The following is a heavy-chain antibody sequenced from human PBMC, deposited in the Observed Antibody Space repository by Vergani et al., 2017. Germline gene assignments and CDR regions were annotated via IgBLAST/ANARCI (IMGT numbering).Heavy chain of an antibody. CDR1: GGSFSGYY. V-gene: IGHV4-34*01. Sequence: QVQLQQWGAGLLKPSETLSLTCAVYGGSFSGYYWSWIRQPPGKGLEGIGEINHSGSTNYNPYLKSRVTISVDTSKNQFSLKLSSVTAADTAVYYCARGTPSAARPRGSWFDPWGQGTLVTVSS. CDR2: INHSGST. D-gene: IGHD6-6*01. CDR3: ARGTPSAARPRGSWFDP. J-gene: IGHJ5*02.